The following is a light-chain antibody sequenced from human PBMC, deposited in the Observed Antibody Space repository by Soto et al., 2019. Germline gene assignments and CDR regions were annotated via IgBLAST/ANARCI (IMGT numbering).Light chain of an antibody. Sequence: EIVLTQSPGTLSLSPGERATVSCRASQSVRSNFLGWYQQKPGQAPRLLLYGASFRATGIPDRFSGSGSGTDFTLTISRLEPEDFAVYYCQQYGSLPRTFGQGTKVDIK. CDR1: QSVRSNF. CDR3: QQYGSLPRT. V-gene: IGKV3-20*01. CDR2: GAS. J-gene: IGKJ1*01.